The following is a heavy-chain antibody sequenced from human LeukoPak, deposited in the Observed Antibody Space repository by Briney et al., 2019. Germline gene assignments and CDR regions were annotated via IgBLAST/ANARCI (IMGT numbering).Heavy chain of an antibody. V-gene: IGHV3-21*01. CDR1: GFTFSSYS. Sequence: PGGSLRLSCAASGFTFSSYSMTWVRQAPGKGLEWVSSISSSSSYIYYADSVKGRFTISRDNAKNSLYLQMNSLRAEDTAVYYCAREFPSPKYYFDYWGQGTLVSVSS. CDR3: AREFPSPKYYFDY. CDR2: ISSSSSYI. J-gene: IGHJ4*02.